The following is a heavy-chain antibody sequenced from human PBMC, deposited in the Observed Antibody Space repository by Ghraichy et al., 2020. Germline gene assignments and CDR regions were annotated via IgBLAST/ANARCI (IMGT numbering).Heavy chain of an antibody. CDR2: ITGSGGST. CDR3: AKGSNYYGSGSLFDY. J-gene: IGHJ4*02. D-gene: IGHD3-10*01. V-gene: IGHV3-23*01. Sequence: LSLTCAASGFTFSTYAMTWVRQAPGKGLEWVSGITGSGGSTYYADSVKGRFTISRDNAKNTLYLQMNSLRVEDTAVYYCAKGSNYYGSGSLFDYWGQGTLVTVSS. CDR1: GFTFSTYA.